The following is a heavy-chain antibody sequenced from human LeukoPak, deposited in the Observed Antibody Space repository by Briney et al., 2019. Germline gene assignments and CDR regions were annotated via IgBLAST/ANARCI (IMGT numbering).Heavy chain of an antibody. V-gene: IGHV4-31*03. CDR2: LSYSART. J-gene: IGHJ6*03. Sequence: SETLSLTCTVSGATISSGGYYWTWIRQYPGKGLEWIRFLSYSARTNYNPSLKSRITMSVDTSKNQFSLRLNSVTAADTAVYFCARKNDYGADYYIDVWGKGTAVTVSS. CDR3: ARKNDYGADYYIDV. CDR1: GATISSGGYY. D-gene: IGHD4-17*01.